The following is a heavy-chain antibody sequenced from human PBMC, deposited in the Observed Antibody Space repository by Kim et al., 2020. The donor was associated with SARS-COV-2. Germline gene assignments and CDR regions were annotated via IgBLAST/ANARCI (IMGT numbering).Heavy chain of an antibody. CDR1: GFTFSSYW. CDR2: IKQDGSEK. J-gene: IGHJ4*02. V-gene: IGHV3-7*01. D-gene: IGHD3-22*01. Sequence: GGSLRLSCAVSGFTFSSYWMSWVRQAPGKGLEWVANIKQDGSEKNYVDSVRVRFTISSDNAKNSVYLQMNSLRAEDTALYSCAIGGKFYYESSGYRDVFWGQGSLVTVFS. CDR3: AIGGKFYYESSGYRDVF.